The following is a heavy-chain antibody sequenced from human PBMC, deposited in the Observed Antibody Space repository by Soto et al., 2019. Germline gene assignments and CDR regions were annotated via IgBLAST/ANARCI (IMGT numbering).Heavy chain of an antibody. CDR3: ARAPHRGDLYYYYGMDV. V-gene: IGHV1-8*01. J-gene: IGHJ6*02. CDR1: GYTFTSYD. CDR2: MNPNSGNT. D-gene: IGHD3-10*01. Sequence: QVQLVQSGAEVKKPGASVKVSCKASGYTFTSYDINWVRQATGQGLEWMGWMNPNSGNTGYAQKFQGRVTMTRNTSXSXXYMELSSLRSEDTAVYYCARAPHRGDLYYYYGMDVWGQGTTVTVSS.